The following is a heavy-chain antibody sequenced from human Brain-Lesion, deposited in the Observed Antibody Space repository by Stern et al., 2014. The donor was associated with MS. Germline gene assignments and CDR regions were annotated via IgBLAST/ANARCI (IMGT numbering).Heavy chain of an antibody. CDR3: ARDQRGITIFGVVTDYYYLGMDV. D-gene: IGHD3-3*01. CDR2: INPNTGGT. Sequence: VPLVQSGAEVKKPGASVKVSCKTSGYIFTGYYIHWVRQAPGQGIEWTAWINPNTGGTKYAQKFQGRVTMSRDTSSSTAYVELSSLTSDDTAVYYCARDQRGITIFGVVTDYYYLGMDVWGQGTTVTVSS. CDR1: GYIFTGYY. V-gene: IGHV1-2*02. J-gene: IGHJ6*02.